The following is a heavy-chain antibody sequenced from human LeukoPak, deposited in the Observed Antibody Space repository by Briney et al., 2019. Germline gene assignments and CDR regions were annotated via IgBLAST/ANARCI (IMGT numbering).Heavy chain of an antibody. CDR3: ARYWGVQLWPHWYFDL. CDR1: GGSISSYY. J-gene: IGHJ2*01. Sequence: PSETLSLTCTVSGGSISSYYWSWFRQTPGKGPEWIGYIYYSGSTKYNPSLKSRVTMSVDRSKNQFSLKLNSVTAADTAVYYCARYWGVQLWPHWYFDLWGRGSLVTVSS. V-gene: IGHV4-59*01. CDR2: IYYSGST. D-gene: IGHD5-18*01.